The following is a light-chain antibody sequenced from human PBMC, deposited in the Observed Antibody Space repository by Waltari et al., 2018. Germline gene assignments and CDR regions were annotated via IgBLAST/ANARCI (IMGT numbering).Light chain of an antibody. J-gene: IGKJ2*01. CDR3: HQYYSSPHT. CDR2: WAS. Sequence: DIVLTQSPDSLAVSLGERATIHCKSSQTVLHNSNNKNYLAWFQQKPGQPPKLLIYWASTRESGVPDRFSGSGSGTDFTLTISGPQAEDVAVYYCHQYYSSPHTFGQGTKLEIK. V-gene: IGKV4-1*01. CDR1: QTVLHNSNNKNY.